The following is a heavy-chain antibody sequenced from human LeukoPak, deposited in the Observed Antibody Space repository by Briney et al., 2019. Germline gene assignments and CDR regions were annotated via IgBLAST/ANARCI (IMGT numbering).Heavy chain of an antibody. CDR1: GGSISSYY. D-gene: IGHD3-10*01. CDR2: IHYTGST. J-gene: IGHJ6*03. Sequence: SETLSLTCSVSGGSISSYYWSWIRQPPRKGLEWIGYIHYTGSTNYNPSLKSRVTISVDTSKNQFSLKLSSVTAADTAVYYCARVEEGYGSGRRENYYYYYMDVWGKGTTVTISS. CDR3: ARVEEGYGSGRRENYYYYYMDV. V-gene: IGHV4-59*01.